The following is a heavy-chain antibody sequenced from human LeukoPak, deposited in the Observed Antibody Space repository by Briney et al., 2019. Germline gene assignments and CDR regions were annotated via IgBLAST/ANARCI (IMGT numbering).Heavy chain of an antibody. CDR2: ISYDGSNK. Sequence: GGSLRLCCAASGFTFSSYGMHWVRQAPGKGLEWVGVISYDGSNKYYADSVKGRVTISRDNTKRSVYLQINSLRLYDTAVYYCARDIHSVAFDIWGQGTMVTVSS. CDR3: ARDIHSVAFDI. CDR1: GFTFSSYG. V-gene: IGHV3-30*03. J-gene: IGHJ3*02.